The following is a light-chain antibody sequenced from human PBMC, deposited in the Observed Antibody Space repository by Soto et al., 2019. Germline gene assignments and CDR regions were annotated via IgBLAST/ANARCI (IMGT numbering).Light chain of an antibody. CDR1: SSNIGARYD. J-gene: IGLJ2*01. Sequence: QSVLTQPPSVSGAPGQRVTISCTGSSSNIGARYDVHWYQQLPGTAPKLLIYDDINRPSGVPDQFSGSKYGTSASLAITGLQAEDEAEYYCQSYDSSLSGVVFGGGTKLTVL. CDR2: DDI. V-gene: IGLV1-40*01. CDR3: QSYDSSLSGVV.